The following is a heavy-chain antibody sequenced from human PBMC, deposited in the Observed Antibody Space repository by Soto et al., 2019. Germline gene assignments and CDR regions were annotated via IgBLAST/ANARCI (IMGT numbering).Heavy chain of an antibody. V-gene: IGHV3-11*01. CDR1: GFTFSDYY. Sequence: GGSLRLSCAASGFTFSDYYMSWIRQAPGKGLEWVSYISSSGSTIYYADSVKGRFPISRDNAKNSLYLQMNSLRAEDTAVYYCARASYDYRPVDVWGKGTTVTVSS. CDR2: ISSSGSTI. CDR3: ARASYDYRPVDV. J-gene: IGHJ6*04. D-gene: IGHD4-4*01.